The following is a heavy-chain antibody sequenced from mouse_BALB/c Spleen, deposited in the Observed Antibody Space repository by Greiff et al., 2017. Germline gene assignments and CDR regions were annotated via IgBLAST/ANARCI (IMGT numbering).Heavy chain of an antibody. CDR1: GSTFTSYW. V-gene: IGHV1-55*01. CDR2: IYPCRDST. D-gene: IGHD4-1*01. J-gene: IGHJ2*01. CDR3: ARFNWDGYLDY. Sequence: QVQLKQPGAELVKPGTSVKMSCNASGSTFTSYWMHLVKQRPGQGLEWIGDIYPCRDSTNYNEKFKSKATLTVDTSSSTSYMQRSSLTSEDSAVYYCARFNWDGYLDYWGQGTTLTVSS.